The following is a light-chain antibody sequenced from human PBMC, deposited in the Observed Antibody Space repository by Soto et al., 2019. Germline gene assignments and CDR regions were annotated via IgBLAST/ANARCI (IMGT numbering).Light chain of an antibody. V-gene: IGLV2-14*01. Sequence: QSVLTQPASVSGSLGQSITISCTGTTRDIAGYSYISWYQQLPGKAPQLMIYQVTIRPSGISNRFSGSKSGNTASLTISGLQAEDEADYYCTSFSSSTSLYVFGTGTKVTVL. CDR3: TSFSSSTSLYV. CDR1: TRDIAGYSY. CDR2: QVT. J-gene: IGLJ1*01.